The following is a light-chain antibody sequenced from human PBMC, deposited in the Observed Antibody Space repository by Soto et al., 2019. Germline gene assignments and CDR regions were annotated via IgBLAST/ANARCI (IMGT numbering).Light chain of an antibody. CDR3: QQSYSTPWT. CDR2: AAS. CDR1: QSISSY. V-gene: IGKV1-39*01. J-gene: IGKJ1*01. Sequence: DIQMTQSPSSLSASVGDRVTITCRASQSISSYLNWYQQKPGKXPXLLIYAASSLQSGVPSRFSGSGSGTDFTLTISSLQPEDFATYYCQQSYSTPWTFGQGTRWIS.